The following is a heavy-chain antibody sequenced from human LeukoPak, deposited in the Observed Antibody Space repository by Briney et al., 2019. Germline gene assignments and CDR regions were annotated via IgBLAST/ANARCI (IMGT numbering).Heavy chain of an antibody. V-gene: IGHV3-74*01. Sequence: PGGSLRLSCAASGFTFSSFWMYWVRQVPGEGLVWVSRIKRDGSSTSYADSVKGRFTISRDNAKNTLYLQMNSLRAEDTAVYYCTTTYGGSLDYWGQGTLVTVSS. D-gene: IGHD5-12*01. CDR3: TTTYGGSLDY. CDR1: GFTFSSFW. CDR2: IKRDGSST. J-gene: IGHJ4*02.